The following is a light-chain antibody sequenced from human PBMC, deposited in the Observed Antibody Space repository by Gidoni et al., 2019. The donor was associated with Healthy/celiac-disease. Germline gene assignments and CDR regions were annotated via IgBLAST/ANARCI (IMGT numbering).Light chain of an antibody. J-gene: IGKJ3*01. CDR2: AAS. CDR1: QSISSY. V-gene: IGKV1-39*01. CDR3: QQSYSTPLFT. Sequence: DIKMAQSPSSLSASVGDRGTFTCRASQSISSYLNWYQQKPGNAPKLLLYAASSLQSGVTSRFSGSGSATDFTLTIISLQPEDFATYYCQQSYSTPLFTFGPGTKVDIK.